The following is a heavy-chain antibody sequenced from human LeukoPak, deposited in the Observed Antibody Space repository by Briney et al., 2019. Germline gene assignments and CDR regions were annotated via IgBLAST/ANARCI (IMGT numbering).Heavy chain of an antibody. D-gene: IGHD6-13*01. J-gene: IGHJ4*02. V-gene: IGHV4-34*01. CDR1: GGSFSGYY. CDR3: ARQRAAAGTSHDY. CDR2: INHSGST. Sequence: SETLSLTCAVYGGSFSGYYWSWIRQPPGKGLEWIGEINHSGSTNYNPSLKSRVTISVDTSKNQFSLKLSSVTAADTAVYYCARQRAAAGTSHDYWGQGTLVTVSS.